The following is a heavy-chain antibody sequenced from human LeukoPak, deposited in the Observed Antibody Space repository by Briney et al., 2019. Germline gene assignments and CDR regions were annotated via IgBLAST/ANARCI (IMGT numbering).Heavy chain of an antibody. CDR2: ISSNGADT. V-gene: IGHV3-64*04. Sequence: SGGSLRLSCAASGFTFSNFPMHWLRQAPGKGLEFVSAISSNGADTYYADSVRGRFTISRDNSKNSLYLQMNSLRAEDTAVYYCARGSGGFFNYWGQGTLVTVSS. CDR3: ARGSGGFFNY. D-gene: IGHD3-10*01. CDR1: GFTFSNFP. J-gene: IGHJ4*02.